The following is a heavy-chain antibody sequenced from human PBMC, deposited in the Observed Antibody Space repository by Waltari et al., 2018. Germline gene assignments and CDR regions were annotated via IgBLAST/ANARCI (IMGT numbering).Heavy chain of an antibody. J-gene: IGHJ5*02. CDR2: IYHSVRT. V-gene: IGHV4-4*02. D-gene: IGHD2-15*01. CDR1: GGSISSSNW. Sequence: QVQLQESGPGLVKPSGTLSLTCAVSGGSISSSNWWSWVRQPPGKGLEWIGEIYHSVRTNYNPSHKSRVTISGDKSKIQFSLKLSSVTAADTAVYYCARSPCSGGSCVPRWFDPWGQGTLVTVSS. CDR3: ARSPCSGGSCVPRWFDP.